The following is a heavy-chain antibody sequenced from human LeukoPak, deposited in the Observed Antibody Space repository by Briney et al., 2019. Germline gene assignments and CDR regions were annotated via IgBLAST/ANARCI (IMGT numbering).Heavy chain of an antibody. D-gene: IGHD1-26*01. CDR2: IYHSGST. CDR3: ARLGEVGATTD. V-gene: IGHV4-39*07. CDR1: GGSISSSSYY. J-gene: IGHJ4*02. Sequence: SETLSLTCTVSGGSISSSSYYWGWIRQPPGKGLEWIGSIYHSGSTYYNPSLKSRVTISVDTSKNQFSLKLSSVTAADTAVYYCARLGEVGATTDWGQGTLVTVSS.